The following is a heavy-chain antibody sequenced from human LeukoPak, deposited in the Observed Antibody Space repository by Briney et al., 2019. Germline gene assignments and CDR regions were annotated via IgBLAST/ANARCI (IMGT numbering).Heavy chain of an antibody. V-gene: IGHV5-51*01. CDR3: ARRGGTMVRGYYFDY. CDR2: IYPGDSDA. D-gene: IGHD3-10*01. CDR1: GYSFTSYW. Sequence: SGESLKISCKGSGYSFTSYWIGWVRQMPGKGLEWMGIIYPGDSDARYSPSFQGQVTISADKSISTAYLQWSSLKASDTAMYYCARRGGTMVRGYYFDYWGQGTLVTVSS. J-gene: IGHJ4*02.